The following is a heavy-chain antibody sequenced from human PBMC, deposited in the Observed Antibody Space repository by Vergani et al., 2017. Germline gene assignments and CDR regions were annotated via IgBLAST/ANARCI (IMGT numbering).Heavy chain of an antibody. CDR2: IRSKANNYAT. J-gene: IGHJ6*03. CDR3: TAEKEVAFYYSYYHMDV. V-gene: IGHV3-73*01. Sequence: EVQLVESGGGLVQPGGSLKLSCAASGLTFSDSAIHWVRQASGKGLEWVGRIRSKANNYATAFAASVEGKFTISRDDSKNFLYLQMNSLKIEDTALYFCTAEKEVAFYYSYYHMDVWGKGTTVTVSS. CDR1: GLTFSDSA. D-gene: IGHD2-21*01.